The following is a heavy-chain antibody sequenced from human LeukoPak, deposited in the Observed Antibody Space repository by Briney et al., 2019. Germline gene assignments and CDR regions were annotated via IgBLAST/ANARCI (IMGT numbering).Heavy chain of an antibody. J-gene: IGHJ4*02. V-gene: IGHV3-64*01. CDR1: GFSISSYA. CDR3: ARDFSYGSGFDY. D-gene: IGHD5-18*01. CDR2: ISNGGSI. Sequence: GGSLRLSCAASGFSISSYALHRVRQAPGKGLQYVSGISNGGSIDYANSVKGRFTISRDNSKNTLYLQMGSLRPEDMAVYYCARDFSYGSGFDYWGQGILVTVSS.